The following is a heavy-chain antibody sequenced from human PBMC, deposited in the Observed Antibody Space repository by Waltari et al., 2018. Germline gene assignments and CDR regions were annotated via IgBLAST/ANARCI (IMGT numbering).Heavy chain of an antibody. CDR1: GGTFSSYA. J-gene: IGHJ4*02. V-gene: IGHV1-69*08. Sequence: QVQLVQSGAEVKKPGSSVKVSCKASGGTFSSYAISWVRQAPGQGLEWMGRIIPIFGTANYAQKFQGIVTITADKSTSTAYMELSSLRSEDTAVYYCATTPHYDFWSGYSHYFDYWGQGTLVTVSS. CDR2: IIPIFGTA. D-gene: IGHD3-3*01. CDR3: ATTPHYDFWSGYSHYFDY.